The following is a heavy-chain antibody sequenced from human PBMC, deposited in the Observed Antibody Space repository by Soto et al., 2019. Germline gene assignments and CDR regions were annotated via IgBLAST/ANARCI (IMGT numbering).Heavy chain of an antibody. V-gene: IGHV3-23*01. Sequence: GGSLRLSCAASGFTFSSYAMSWVRQAPGKWLEWVSAISGSGGSTYYADSVKGRFTISRDNSKNTLYLQMNSLRAEDTAVYYCAKVEGQKREPYYFDYWGQGTMVTVSS. CDR3: AKVEGQKREPYYFDY. CDR1: GFTFSSYA. J-gene: IGHJ4*02. CDR2: ISGSGGST.